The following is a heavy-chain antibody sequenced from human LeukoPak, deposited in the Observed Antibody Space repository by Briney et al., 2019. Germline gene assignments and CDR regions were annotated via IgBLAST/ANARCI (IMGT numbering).Heavy chain of an antibody. CDR2: ISSSSSNI. Sequence: GGSLRLSCAASGFTFSDYAMNWVRQAPGKGLEWISYISSSSSNIYYADSVRGRFTISRDDAKNSLYLEMNSLRAEDTAVYYWANLFASSWSVDYWGRGTLVTVSS. CDR3: ANLFASSWSVDY. CDR1: GFTFSDYA. V-gene: IGHV3-48*04. D-gene: IGHD6-13*01. J-gene: IGHJ4*02.